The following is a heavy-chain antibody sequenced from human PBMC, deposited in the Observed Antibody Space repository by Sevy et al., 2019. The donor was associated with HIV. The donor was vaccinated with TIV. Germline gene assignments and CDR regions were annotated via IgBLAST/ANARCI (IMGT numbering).Heavy chain of an antibody. J-gene: IGHJ3*02. D-gene: IGHD3-22*01. CDR1: GYTFTSYD. CDR2: MNPNSGKT. CDR3: ARHSLHYYDSSEDAFDI. Sequence: ASVKVSCKASGYTFTSYDINWVRQATGQGLEWMGWMNPNSGKTGYAQKFQGRVTITRNTSISTAYMELSSLRSEDTAVYYCARHSLHYYDSSEDAFDIWGQGTMVTVSS. V-gene: IGHV1-8*03.